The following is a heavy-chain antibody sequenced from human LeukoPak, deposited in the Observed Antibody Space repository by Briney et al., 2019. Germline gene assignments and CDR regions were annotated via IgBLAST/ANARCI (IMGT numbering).Heavy chain of an antibody. D-gene: IGHD6-6*01. V-gene: IGHV3-23*01. CDR1: GFTFSSYA. CDR2: ISGSGGST. Sequence: SGGSLRLSCAASGFTFSSYAMSWVRRAPGKGLEWVSAISGSGGSTYYADSVKGRFTISRDNSKNTLYLQMNSLRAEDTAVYYCAKEYSSSSYYYYGMDVWGQGTTVTVSS. J-gene: IGHJ6*02. CDR3: AKEYSSSSYYYYGMDV.